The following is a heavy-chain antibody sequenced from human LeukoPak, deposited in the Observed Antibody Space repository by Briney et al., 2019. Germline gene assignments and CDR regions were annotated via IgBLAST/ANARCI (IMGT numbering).Heavy chain of an antibody. CDR1: GFTFSSYS. J-gene: IGHJ4*02. D-gene: IGHD1-26*01. V-gene: IGHV3-21*01. CDR3: ARDTAVVGAKPVRP. CDR2: ISSSSSYI. Sequence: GGSLRLSCAASGFTFSSYSMNCVRQAPGKGLEWVSSISSSSSYIYYADSVKGRFTISRDNAKNSLYLQMNSLRAQDTAVYYCARDTAVVGAKPVRPWGQGTLVTVSS.